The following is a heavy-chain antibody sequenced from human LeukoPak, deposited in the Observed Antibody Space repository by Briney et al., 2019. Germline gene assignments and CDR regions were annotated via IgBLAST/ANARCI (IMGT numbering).Heavy chain of an antibody. V-gene: IGHV4-34*01. CDR1: GGSFSEYY. CDR3: ARHDAAFFDY. J-gene: IGHJ4*02. Sequence: SETLSLTCAVYGGSFSEYYWTWIRQAPGKGLEWIADINHSGTTSYNPSLKSRVTISVDTSKNQFSLKLSSVTAADTAVYYCARHDAAFFDYWGQGTLVTVSS. CDR2: INHSGTT. D-gene: IGHD6-25*01.